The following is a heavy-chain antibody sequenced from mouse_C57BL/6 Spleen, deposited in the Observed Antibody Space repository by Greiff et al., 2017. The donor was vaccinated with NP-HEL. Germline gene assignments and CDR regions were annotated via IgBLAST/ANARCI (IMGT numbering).Heavy chain of an antibody. Sequence: EVKLMESGGGLVQPGGSMKLSCVASGFTFSNYWMNWVRQSPEKGLEWVAQIRLKSDNYATHYAESVKGRFTISRDDSKSSVYLQMNNLRAEDTGIYYCTVGSSYLAYWGQGTLVTVSA. D-gene: IGHD1-1*01. CDR1: GFTFSNYW. J-gene: IGHJ3*01. V-gene: IGHV6-3*01. CDR3: TVGSSYLAY. CDR2: IRLKSDNYAT.